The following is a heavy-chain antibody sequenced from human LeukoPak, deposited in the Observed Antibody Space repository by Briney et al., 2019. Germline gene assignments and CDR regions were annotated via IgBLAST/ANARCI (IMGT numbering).Heavy chain of an antibody. D-gene: IGHD3-9*01. CDR3: ARGPQPYYDILTGLSF. J-gene: IGHJ4*02. CDR2: INHSGST. CDR1: GGSFSGYY. V-gene: IGHV4-34*01. Sequence: PSETLSLTCAVYGGSFSGYYWSWIRQPPGKGLEWMGEINHSGSTNYNPSLKSRVTISGDTSKKQFSLKLSSVTAADTAVYYCARGPQPYYDILTGLSFWGQGTLVTVSS.